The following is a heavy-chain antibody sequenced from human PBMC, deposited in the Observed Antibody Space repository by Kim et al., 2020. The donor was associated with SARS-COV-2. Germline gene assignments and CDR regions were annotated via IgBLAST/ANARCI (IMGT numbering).Heavy chain of an antibody. V-gene: IGHV1-24*01. CDR2: FDPEDGET. D-gene: IGHD3-9*01. J-gene: IGHJ4*02. Sequence: ASVKVSCKVSGYTLTELSMHWVRQAPGKGLEWMGGFDPEDGETIYAQKFQGRVTMTEDTSTDTAYMELCSLRSEDTAVYYCATDDILTGRRPQFDYWGQGTLVTVSS. CDR3: ATDDILTGRRPQFDY. CDR1: GYTLTELS.